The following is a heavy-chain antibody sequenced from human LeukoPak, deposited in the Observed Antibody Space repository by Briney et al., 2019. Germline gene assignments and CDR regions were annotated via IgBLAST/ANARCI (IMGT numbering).Heavy chain of an antibody. D-gene: IGHD2-2*02. J-gene: IGHJ6*02. CDR3: ARPGADCGSAGCYTYPYYGLDV. V-gene: IGHV1-18*01. CDR1: GYSFSGHG. Sequence: ASVKVSCKASGYSFSGHGITWVRQAPGQGLEWMGWISAYNGNAKYAQNLQGRVTMTTDISTSTAYMELRSLRSDDTAVYYCARPGADCGSAGCYTYPYYGLDVWGQGTTVTVSS. CDR2: ISAYNGNA.